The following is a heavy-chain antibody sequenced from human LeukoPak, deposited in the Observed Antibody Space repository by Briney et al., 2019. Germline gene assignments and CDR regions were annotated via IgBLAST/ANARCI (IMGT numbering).Heavy chain of an antibody. Sequence: ASVKVSCKASGGTFSSYAISWVRQAPGQGLEWMGGIIPSFGTANYAQKFQGRVTITADKSTSTACMELSSLRSEDTAVYYCARDYNYGSGSYYEENWFDPWGQGTLVTVSS. J-gene: IGHJ5*02. CDR2: IIPSFGTA. CDR3: ARDYNYGSGSYYEENWFDP. CDR1: GGTFSSYA. V-gene: IGHV1-69*06. D-gene: IGHD3-10*01.